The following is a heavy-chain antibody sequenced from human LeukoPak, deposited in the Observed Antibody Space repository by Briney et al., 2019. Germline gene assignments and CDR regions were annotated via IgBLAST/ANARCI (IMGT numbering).Heavy chain of an antibody. Sequence: GGSLRLSCAASGFTVSSNYMSWVRQAPGKGLEWVSVIYSGGSTYYADSVKGRFTISRDNSKNTLYLQMNSLRAEDTAVYYCAKALPVSDSSSWNYWGQGTLVTVSS. CDR2: IYSGGST. V-gene: IGHV3-53*05. CDR3: AKALPVSDSSSWNY. D-gene: IGHD6-13*01. CDR1: GFTVSSNY. J-gene: IGHJ4*02.